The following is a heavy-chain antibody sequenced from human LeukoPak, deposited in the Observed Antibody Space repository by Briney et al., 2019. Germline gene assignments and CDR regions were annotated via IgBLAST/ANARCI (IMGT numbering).Heavy chain of an antibody. CDR1: GGTFSNYA. CDR2: IIPFLDTS. J-gene: IGHJ5*02. Sequence: GASVKVSCKASGGTFSNYALSWVRQAPGQGLEWMGAIIPFLDTSNYPPKFQDRVTITTDESTSTAYMELSSLRSDDTAVYYCARAQAGNYDWPFDLWGQGTLVTVSS. CDR3: ARAQAGNYDWPFDL. D-gene: IGHD5-12*01. V-gene: IGHV1-69*05.